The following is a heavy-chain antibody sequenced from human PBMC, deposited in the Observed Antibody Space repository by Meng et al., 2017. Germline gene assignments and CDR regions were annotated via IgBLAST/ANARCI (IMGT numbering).Heavy chain of an antibody. CDR2: IRSKANNYAT. J-gene: IGHJ1*01. D-gene: IGHD3-22*01. CDR1: GFTFSGSA. CDR3: TRANYDSSREYFQH. V-gene: IGHV3-73*01. Sequence: VQLVGSGGGLVQPGGSLKLSCAASGFTFSGSAMHWVRQASGKGLEWIGRIRSKANNYATAYAASVKGRFTISGDDSKNTAYLQMNSLKTEDTAVYYCTRANYDSSREYFQHWGQGTLVTVSS.